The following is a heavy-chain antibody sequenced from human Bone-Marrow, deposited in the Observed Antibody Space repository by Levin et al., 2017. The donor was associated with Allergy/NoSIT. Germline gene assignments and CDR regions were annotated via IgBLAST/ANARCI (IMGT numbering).Heavy chain of an antibody. CDR1: GFTFDDYA. CDR3: AKDMGYSSSSHFDY. V-gene: IGHV3-9*01. CDR2: ISWNSGSI. J-gene: IGHJ4*02. D-gene: IGHD6-6*01. Sequence: SCAASGFTFDDYAMHWVRQAPGKGLEWVSGISWNSGSIGYADSVKGRFTISRDNAKNSLYLQMNSLRAEDTALYYCAKDMGYSSSSHFDYWGQGTLVTVSS.